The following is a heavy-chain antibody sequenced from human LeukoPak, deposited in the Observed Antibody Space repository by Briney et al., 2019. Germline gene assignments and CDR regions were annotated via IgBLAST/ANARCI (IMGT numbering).Heavy chain of an antibody. V-gene: IGHV3-48*03. CDR3: ATLGYCSGGSCYYYGMDV. D-gene: IGHD2-15*01. CDR1: GFTFSSYE. CDR2: ISSSGSTI. Sequence: GGSLRLSCAASGFTFSSYEMNWVRQAPGKGLEWVSYISSSGSTIYYADSVKGRFTISRDNAKNSLYLRMNSLRAEDTAVYYCATLGYCSGGSCYYYGMDVWGKGTTVTVSS. J-gene: IGHJ6*04.